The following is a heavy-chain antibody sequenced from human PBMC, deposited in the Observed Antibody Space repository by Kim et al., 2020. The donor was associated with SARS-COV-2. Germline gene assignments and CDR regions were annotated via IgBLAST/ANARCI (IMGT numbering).Heavy chain of an antibody. Sequence: SETLSLTCTVSGGSISSYYWSWIRQPPGKGLEWIGYIYYSGSTNYNPSLKSRVTISVDTSKNQFSLKLSSVTAADSAVYYCARGLYGEDPHDACDIWGQGTMVTVSS. CDR2: IYYSGST. CDR1: GGSISSYY. J-gene: IGHJ3*02. D-gene: IGHD4-17*01. CDR3: ARGLYGEDPHDACDI. V-gene: IGHV4-59*13.